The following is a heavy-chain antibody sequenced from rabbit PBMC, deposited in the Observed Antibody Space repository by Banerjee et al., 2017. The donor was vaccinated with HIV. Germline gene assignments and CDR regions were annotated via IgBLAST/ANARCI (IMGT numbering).Heavy chain of an antibody. CDR2: IDTASGTT. J-gene: IGHJ6*01. D-gene: IGHD2-1*01. V-gene: IGHV1S45*01. CDR1: GFSFSSSYN. Sequence: QEQLVESGGGLVQPEGSLTLTCTASGFSFSSSYNMCWVRQAPGKGLEWIGYIDTASGTTDYASWVNGRFTISKTSSTTVTLKMTSLTAADTATYFCAREDYGYDDYRAYDFWGQGTLVTVS. CDR3: AREDYGYDDYRAYDF.